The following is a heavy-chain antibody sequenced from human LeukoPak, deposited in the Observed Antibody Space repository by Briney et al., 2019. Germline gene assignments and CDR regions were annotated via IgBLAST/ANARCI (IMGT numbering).Heavy chain of an antibody. CDR3: AKDLTYYYDSSGYGDAFDI. J-gene: IGHJ3*02. V-gene: IGHV3-30*02. D-gene: IGHD3-22*01. CDR1: GFTFSSYG. Sequence: PGGSLRLSCAASGFTFSSYGMHWVRQAPGKGLEWVASIRYDGSNKYYADSVKGRFTISRDNSKNTLYLQMNSLRAEDTAVYYCAKDLTYYYDSSGYGDAFDIWGQGTMVTVSS. CDR2: IRYDGSNK.